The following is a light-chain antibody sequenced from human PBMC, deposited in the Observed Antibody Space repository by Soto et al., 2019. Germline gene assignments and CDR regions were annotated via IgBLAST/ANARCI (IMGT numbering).Light chain of an antibody. CDR1: SSNIGNNY. J-gene: IGLJ2*01. CDR3: ATWDRSLSVGV. Sequence: QSVLTQPPSVSAAPGQKVTISCSGSSSNIGNNYVFWYQQLPGTAPKLLIYDNDKQPSGIPDRFSGSKSGTSATLGITGLQTGDEADYYCATWDRSLSVGVFGGGTQLTVL. CDR2: DND. V-gene: IGLV1-51*01.